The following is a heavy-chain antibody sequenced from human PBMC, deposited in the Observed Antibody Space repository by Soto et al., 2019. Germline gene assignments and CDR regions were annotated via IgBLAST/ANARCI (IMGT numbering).Heavy chain of an antibody. J-gene: IGHJ6*03. Sequence: VQLLESGGGLVQPGGSLRVSCAASGFTFGSYAMSWVRQAPGKGLEWVSTISQSGGTTYYADSVKGRFTLSRDNSKNTLYLQMNSLRAEDTAVYYWAKYSGNSGGYRVRPYDYYYFMDVWGKGTTVTVSS. CDR1: GFTFGSYA. CDR3: AKYSGNSGGYRVRPYDYYYFMDV. V-gene: IGHV3-23*01. D-gene: IGHD1-26*01. CDR2: ISQSGGTT.